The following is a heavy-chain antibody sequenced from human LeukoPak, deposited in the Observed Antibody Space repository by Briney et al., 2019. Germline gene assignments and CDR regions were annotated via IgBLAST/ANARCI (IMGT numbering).Heavy chain of an antibody. J-gene: IGHJ4*02. CDR2: IYYSGST. Sequence: SETLSLTCTVSGGSISSGDYYWSWIRQPPGKGLEWIGYIYYSGSTYYNPSLKSRVTISVDTSKDQFSLKLSSVTAADTAVYYCARVGGSDYYDSSGYYYVWGQGTLVTVSS. D-gene: IGHD3-22*01. CDR3: ARVGGSDYYDSSGYYYV. CDR1: GGSISSGDYY. V-gene: IGHV4-30-4*08.